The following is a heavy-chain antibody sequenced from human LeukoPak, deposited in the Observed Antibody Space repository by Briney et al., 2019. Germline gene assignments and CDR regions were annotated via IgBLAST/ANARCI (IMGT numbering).Heavy chain of an antibody. J-gene: IGHJ4*02. V-gene: IGHV4-59*01. CDR1: GGSISSYY. CDR2: IYYSGST. CDR3: ARDRRYSYGYDY. Sequence: ASETPSLTCTVSGGSISSYYWSWIRQPPGKGLEWIGYIYYSGSTNYNPSLKSRVTISVDTSKNQFSLKLSSVTAADTAVYYCARDRRYSYGYDYWGQGTLVTVSS. D-gene: IGHD5-18*01.